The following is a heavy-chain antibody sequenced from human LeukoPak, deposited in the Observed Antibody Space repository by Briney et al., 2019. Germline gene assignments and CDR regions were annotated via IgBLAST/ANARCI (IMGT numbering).Heavy chain of an antibody. V-gene: IGHV4-39*01. CDR1: GGSISSSSYY. D-gene: IGHD3-22*01. J-gene: IGHJ6*03. CDR2: IYYSGST. Sequence: SETLSLTCTVSGGSISSSSYYWGWIRQPPGKGLEWIGSIYYSGSTFYNPSLKSRVTISVDTSKNQFSLKLSSVTAADTAVYYCARSHSRGFYYMDVWGKGTTVTVSS. CDR3: ARSHSRGFYYMDV.